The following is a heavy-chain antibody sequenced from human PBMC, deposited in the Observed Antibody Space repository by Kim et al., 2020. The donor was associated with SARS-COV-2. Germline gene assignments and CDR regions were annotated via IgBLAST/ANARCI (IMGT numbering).Heavy chain of an antibody. CDR1: GINVYSNY. D-gene: IGHD4-17*01. CDR2: LYSGGSI. J-gene: IGHJ6*02. Sequence: GGSLRLACSVSGINVYSNYMNWVRQGPGKGLEWVGILYSGGSIDYADSVKGRFTISRDNSKNTLYLQMHDLRDEDSAVYYCARATGTTINYGMDVWGQGTTVTVSS. CDR3: ARATGTTINYGMDV. V-gene: IGHV3-53*01.